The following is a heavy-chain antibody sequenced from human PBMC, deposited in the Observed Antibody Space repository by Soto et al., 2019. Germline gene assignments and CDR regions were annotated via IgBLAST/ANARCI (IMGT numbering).Heavy chain of an antibody. Sequence: PSETLSLTCAVYGGSFSGYYWSWIRQPPGKGLEWIGEINHSGSTNYNPSLKSRVTISVDTSKNQFSLKLSSVTAADTAVYYCARAIHPYDNXFDPWGQGTLVTVSS. CDR1: GGSFSGYY. J-gene: IGHJ5*02. V-gene: IGHV4-34*01. CDR2: INHSGST. CDR3: ARAIHPYDNXFDP. D-gene: IGHD2-2*02.